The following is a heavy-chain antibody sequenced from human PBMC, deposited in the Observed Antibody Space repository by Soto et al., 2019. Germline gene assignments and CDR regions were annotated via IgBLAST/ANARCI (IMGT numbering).Heavy chain of an antibody. V-gene: IGHV5-51*01. CDR1: GYSFTSYW. CDR2: IYPGDSDT. D-gene: IGHD3-22*01. CDR3: ARPLSPDYYDDLPGY. J-gene: IGHJ4*02. Sequence: PGESLKISCKGSGYSFTSYWIGWVRQMPGKGLEWMGIIYPGDSDTRYSPSFQGQVTISADKSISTAYLQWSSLKASDTAMYYCARPLSPDYYDDLPGYRGQGTQVTVSS.